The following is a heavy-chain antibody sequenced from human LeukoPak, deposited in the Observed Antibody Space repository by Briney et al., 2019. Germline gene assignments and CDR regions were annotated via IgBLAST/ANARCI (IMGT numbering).Heavy chain of an antibody. V-gene: IGHV3-30*02. CDR1: GFTFSSYG. J-gene: IGHJ4*02. CDR3: AKDLYSGYDRLFDY. CDR2: IRYDGSNK. Sequence: GGSLRRSCAASGFTFSSYGMHWVRQAPGKGLEWVAFIRYDGSNKYYADSVKGRFTISRDNSKNTLYLQMNSLRAEDTAVYYCAKDLYSGYDRLFDYWGQGTLVTVSS. D-gene: IGHD5-12*01.